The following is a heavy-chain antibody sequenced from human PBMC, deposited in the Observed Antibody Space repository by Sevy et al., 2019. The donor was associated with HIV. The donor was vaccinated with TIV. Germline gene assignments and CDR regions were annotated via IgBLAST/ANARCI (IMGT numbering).Heavy chain of an antibody. CDR3: ARSLDYDGSGRRPQGTFAFAP. D-gene: IGHD3-10*01. CDR2: IKQDGSEK. CDR1: GFTFSSYW. Sequence: GGSLRLSCAASGFTFSSYWMSWVRQAPGKGLEWVANIKQDGSEKYYVDSVKGRFTISRDNAKNSLYLQMNSLRAEDTAVLYCARSLDYDGSGRRPQGTFAFAPWGQGTLVTVSS. V-gene: IGHV3-7*01. J-gene: IGHJ5*02.